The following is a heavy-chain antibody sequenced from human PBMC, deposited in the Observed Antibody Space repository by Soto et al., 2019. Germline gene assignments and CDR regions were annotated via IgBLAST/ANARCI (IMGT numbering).Heavy chain of an antibody. D-gene: IGHD3-10*01. CDR2: INSDGSST. J-gene: IGHJ5*02. CDR1: GFTFSSYW. CDR3: ESGYGGNSGGWFDP. Sequence: EVQLVESGGGLVQPGGSLRLSCAASGFTFSSYWMHWVRQAPGKGLVWVSRINSDGSSTNYADSVKGRFTISRDNAKNTVYLQMNGLRAEDMGVYYCESGYGGNSGGWFDPWGQGTLVTVSS. V-gene: IGHV3-74*01.